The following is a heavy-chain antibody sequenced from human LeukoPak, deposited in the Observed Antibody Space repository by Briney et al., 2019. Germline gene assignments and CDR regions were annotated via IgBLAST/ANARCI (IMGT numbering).Heavy chain of an antibody. D-gene: IGHD3-3*01. J-gene: IGHJ4*02. V-gene: IGHV3-48*01. CDR3: ARDSGDFWSGPY. Sequence: GGPLRLSCAASGFTFSSYGMYWVRQAPGKGLDWVSYISGSSSTIYYADSVRGRLTISRDNAKNSLYLQMNSLRVEDTAVYYCARDSGDFWSGPYWGQGTLVTVSS. CDR2: ISGSSSTI. CDR1: GFTFSSYG.